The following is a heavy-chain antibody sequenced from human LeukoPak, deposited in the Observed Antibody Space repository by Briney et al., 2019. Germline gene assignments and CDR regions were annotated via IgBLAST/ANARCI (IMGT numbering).Heavy chain of an antibody. V-gene: IGHV4-39*01. Sequence: SETLSLXCTVSGGSISSSSYYWGWNRQPPGKGLEWIGSIYYSGITYYNPSLKSRVTISVDTSKNQFSLKLSSVTAADTAVYYCARHNGYYYGSGSYYYYIDVWGKGTTVTVSS. D-gene: IGHD3-10*01. CDR3: ARHNGYYYGSGSYYYYIDV. J-gene: IGHJ6*03. CDR2: IYYSGIT. CDR1: GGSISSSSYY.